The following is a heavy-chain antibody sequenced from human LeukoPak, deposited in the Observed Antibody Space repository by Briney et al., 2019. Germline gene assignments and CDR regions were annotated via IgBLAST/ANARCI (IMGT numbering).Heavy chain of an antibody. V-gene: IGHV3-11*04. D-gene: IGHD2-2*02. CDR2: ISSSGSTI. Sequence: GGSLRLSCAASGFTFSDYYMSWIRQAPGKGLEWVSYISSSGSTIYYADSVKGRFTISRDNAKNSLYLQMNSLRAEDTAVYYCAKGGREYQLLYLDVWGKGTTVTVSS. CDR1: GFTFSDYY. CDR3: AKGGREYQLLYLDV. J-gene: IGHJ6*04.